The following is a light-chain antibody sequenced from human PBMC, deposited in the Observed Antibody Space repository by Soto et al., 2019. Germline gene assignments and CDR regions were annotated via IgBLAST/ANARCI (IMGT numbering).Light chain of an antibody. CDR1: QSITNN. J-gene: IGKJ1*01. V-gene: IGKV1-39*01. CDR3: QQSYSTPPT. Sequence: DIQMTQSPSSLSASVRERVTIACRASQSITNNLNWYQQKPGRAPKLLIYRVSNLQSGVPPRFSGSGSGTDFTLTISGLQPDDFATYYCQQSYSTPPTFXQGTKVDIK. CDR2: RVS.